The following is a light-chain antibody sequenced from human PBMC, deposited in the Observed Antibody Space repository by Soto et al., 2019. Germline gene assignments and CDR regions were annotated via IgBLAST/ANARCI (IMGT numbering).Light chain of an antibody. CDR2: KAS. CDR3: QQYNSYRWT. J-gene: IGKJ1*01. Sequence: DFLMTQSPSTLSASVGDRVTITCRASQSISDRLAWYQQKPGNAPKLLIYKASSLQSGVPSRFSGSGSGTEFTLTIISLQPDDFAMYYCQQYNSYRWTLGQGTKVEIK. CDR1: QSISDR. V-gene: IGKV1-5*03.